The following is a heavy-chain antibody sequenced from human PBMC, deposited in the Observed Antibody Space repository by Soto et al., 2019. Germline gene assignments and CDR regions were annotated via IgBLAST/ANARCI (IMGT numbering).Heavy chain of an antibody. J-gene: IGHJ4*02. Sequence: PSETLSLTCTVSGGSISSYYWSWIRQPPGKGLEWIGYIYYSGSTNYNPSLKSRVTISVDTSKNQFSLKLSSVTAADTAVYYCARLSGYGYGFLPLGTPDYWGQGTLVTVSS. CDR1: GGSISSYY. CDR2: IYYSGST. CDR3: ARLSGYGYGFLPLGTPDY. V-gene: IGHV4-59*01. D-gene: IGHD5-18*01.